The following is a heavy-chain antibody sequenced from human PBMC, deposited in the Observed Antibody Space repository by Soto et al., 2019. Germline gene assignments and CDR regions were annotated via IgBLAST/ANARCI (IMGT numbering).Heavy chain of an antibody. CDR3: ARYGGSSSSGGTWYFNL. V-gene: IGHV4-34*01. CDR1: GGSFSGYY. D-gene: IGHD6-6*01. CDR2: ISHSGDT. Sequence: QVQLQQWGAGLLKPSETLSLTCAVVGGSFSGYYWTWIRQPPGKGLEWIGEISHSGDTKYNPSLKSRVTISMDTSKNQFSLNLSSVTAADTAFYYCARYGGSSSSGGTWYFNLWGRGTLVTVSS. J-gene: IGHJ2*01.